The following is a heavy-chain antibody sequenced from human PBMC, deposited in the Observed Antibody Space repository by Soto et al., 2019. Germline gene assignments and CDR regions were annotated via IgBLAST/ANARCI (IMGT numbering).Heavy chain of an antibody. J-gene: IGHJ6*03. CDR1: GDSFNDYY. V-gene: IGHV1-2*04. Sequence: QVQLVQSGAEVRKPGASVTVSCRSSGDSFNDYYIHWVRQAPGQGFEWMGWINPNGGVTKYAQKFQGWVSMTRGTSIRTVYMKLSRLRSDDTAVYYCARESGGATATLDYYYFYMDVWGTGTTVTVSS. D-gene: IGHD5-12*01. CDR3: ARESGGATATLDYYYFYMDV. CDR2: INPNGGVT.